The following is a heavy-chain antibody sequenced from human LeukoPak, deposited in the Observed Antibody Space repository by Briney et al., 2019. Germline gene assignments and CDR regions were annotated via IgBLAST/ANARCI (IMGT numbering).Heavy chain of an antibody. J-gene: IGHJ5*02. Sequence: KPSETLSLTCAVYGGSFSGYYWSWIRQPPGKGLEWIGEINHSGSTNYNPSLKSRVTISVDTSKNQFSLKLSSVTAADTAVYYCARGKMYYGSGSYYMFRENNWFDPWGQGTLVTVSS. V-gene: IGHV4-34*01. CDR1: GGSFSGYY. D-gene: IGHD3-10*01. CDR2: INHSGST. CDR3: ARGKMYYGSGSYYMFRENNWFDP.